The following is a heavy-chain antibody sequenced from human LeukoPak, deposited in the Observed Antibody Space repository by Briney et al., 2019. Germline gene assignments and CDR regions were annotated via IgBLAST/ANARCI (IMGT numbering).Heavy chain of an antibody. CDR3: ERFLYGSGNDY. CDR2: IYYSGST. Sequence: PPETLSLTCTVSTGSISNYYWSWIRQPPGKGLEWIGYIYYSGSTDYNPSLRSRVTISLATSKNQFSLILSSVTAAATDMCYCERFLYGSGNDYWGQGTLVTVSS. V-gene: IGHV4-59*01. CDR1: TGSISNYY. D-gene: IGHD3-10*01. J-gene: IGHJ4*02.